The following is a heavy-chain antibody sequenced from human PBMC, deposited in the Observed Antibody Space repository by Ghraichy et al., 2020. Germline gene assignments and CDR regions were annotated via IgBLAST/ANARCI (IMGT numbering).Heavy chain of an antibody. CDR3: TTGDIVIPAAPLDY. CDR2: IDPEDGET. D-gene: IGHD2/OR15-2a*01. V-gene: IGHV1-69-2*01. CDR1: GYTFIDYY. Sequence: ASVKVSKVSGYTFIDYYIHWVRQAPGKGLEWMGRIDPEDGETTDAEKFQDRVTMTVDTSTDTAYMELSRLRSEDTAIYYCTTGDIVIPAAPLDYWGQGTLVSVSS. J-gene: IGHJ4*02.